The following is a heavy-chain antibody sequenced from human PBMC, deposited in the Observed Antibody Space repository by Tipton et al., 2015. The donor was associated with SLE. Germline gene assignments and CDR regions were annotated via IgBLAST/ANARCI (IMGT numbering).Heavy chain of an antibody. Sequence: QVQLVQSGAEVKKPGASVKVSCKASGYTFTGYYMHWVRQAPGQGLEWMGRINPNSGGTIYAQKFQGRVTMTRDTSISTAYMELKSVRSGDTAVYYCARRLLAATLQGFDYWGQRTLVAVSS. J-gene: IGHJ4*02. CDR1: GYTFTGYY. CDR3: ARRLLAATLQGFDY. V-gene: IGHV1-2*06. D-gene: IGHD2-15*01. CDR2: INPNSGGT.